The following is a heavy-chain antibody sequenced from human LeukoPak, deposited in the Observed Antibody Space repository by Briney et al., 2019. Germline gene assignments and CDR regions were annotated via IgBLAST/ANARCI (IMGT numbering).Heavy chain of an antibody. D-gene: IGHD6-6*01. CDR3: ARVTRQLGDAFDI. J-gene: IGHJ3*02. CDR2: FYNSGRS. CDR1: DDSISDYY. V-gene: IGHV4-59*01. Sequence: PSETLSLTCTVSDDSISDYYRGWIRQPPGKGLEWIGYFYNSGRSTYNPSLKSRVTISVDTSKNQFSLKLSSVTAADTAVYYCARVTRQLGDAFDIWGQGTMVTVSS.